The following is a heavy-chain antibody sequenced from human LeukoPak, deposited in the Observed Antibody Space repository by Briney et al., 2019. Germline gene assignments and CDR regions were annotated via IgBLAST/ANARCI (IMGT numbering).Heavy chain of an antibody. CDR3: ERGRDAYNFDY. J-gene: IGHJ4*02. V-gene: IGHV4-31*03. CDR2: IYYGGNT. Sequence: SETLSLTCTVSGGSISSGGYYWSWIRQHPVKGLEWIGYIYYGGNTYYNPSLKSRVSISVDTSKNQFSLKLSSVTAADTAVYYCERGRDAYNFDYWGQGTLVTVSS. CDR1: GGSISSGGYY. D-gene: IGHD5-24*01.